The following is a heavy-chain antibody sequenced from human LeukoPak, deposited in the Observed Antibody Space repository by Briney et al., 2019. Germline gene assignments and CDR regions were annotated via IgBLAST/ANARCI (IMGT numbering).Heavy chain of an antibody. V-gene: IGHV3-7*01. CDR3: ARDGAYGDYGQYYFDY. CDR1: GFTFSSYW. J-gene: IGHJ4*02. D-gene: IGHD4-17*01. Sequence: GGSLRLSCAASGFTFSSYWMSWVRQAPGKGLEWVANIKQDGSEKYYVDSVKGRFTISRDNAKNSLYLQMNSLRAEDTAVYYCARDGAYGDYGQYYFDYWGQGTLVTVAS. CDR2: IKQDGSEK.